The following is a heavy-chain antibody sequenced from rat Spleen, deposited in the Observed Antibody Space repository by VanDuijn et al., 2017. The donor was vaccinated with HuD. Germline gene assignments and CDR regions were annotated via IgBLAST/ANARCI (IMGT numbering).Heavy chain of an antibody. CDR2: ITNTGGAT. J-gene: IGHJ2*01. Sequence: EVQLVESGGGLVQPGRSLRLSCVASGFTFNNYWMTWIRQAPGKGLEWIASITNTGGATYYRDSVKGRFTISRDNAENTVYLQMNSLRSEDTATYYCATEGMLGFFDFWGQGVMVTVSS. CDR1: GFTFNNYW. CDR3: ATEGMLGFFDF. D-gene: IGHD1-11*01. V-gene: IGHV5-31*01.